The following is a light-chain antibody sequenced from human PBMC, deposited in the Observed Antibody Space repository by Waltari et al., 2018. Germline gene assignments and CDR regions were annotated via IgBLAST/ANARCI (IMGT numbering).Light chain of an antibody. J-gene: IGLJ3*02. CDR2: GNN. V-gene: IGLV1-40*01. Sequence: QSVLTQPPSMSGAPGQRVTISCTGSSSNIGAGHDLPWYQVFPGTAPKLLIYGNNNRPSGVPDRFSGSKSDTSASLAIGGLQAEDEADYYCQSFDIRLSGGVVFGGGTKVTVL. CDR3: QSFDIRLSGGVV. CDR1: SSNIGAGHD.